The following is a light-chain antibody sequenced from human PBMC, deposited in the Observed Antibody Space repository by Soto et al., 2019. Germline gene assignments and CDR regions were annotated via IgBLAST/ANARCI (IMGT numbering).Light chain of an antibody. CDR1: SSDVGGFDY. J-gene: IGLJ1*01. Sequence: QSALTQPRSVSGSPGQSVTIACSGTSSDVGGFDYVSWYQQHPGKAPKLMISDVSKRPSGVPDRFSGSKSGNTASLTISGLQAEDEADYYCCSYAGSYTFYVFGTGTKLTVL. V-gene: IGLV2-11*01. CDR2: DVS. CDR3: CSYAGSYTFYV.